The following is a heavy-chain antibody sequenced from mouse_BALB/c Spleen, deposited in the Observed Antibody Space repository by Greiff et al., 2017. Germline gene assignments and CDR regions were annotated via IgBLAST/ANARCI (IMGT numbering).Heavy chain of an antibody. CDR1: GFTFSDYY. V-gene: IGHV5-4*02. Sequence: EVKVVESGGGSVKPGGSLKLSCAASGFTFSDYYMYWVRQTPEKRLEWVATISDGGSYTYYPDSVKGRFTISRDNAKNNLYLQMSSLKSEDTAMYYCARDPDYAMDYWGQGTSVTVSS. J-gene: IGHJ4*01. CDR3: ARDPDYAMDY. CDR2: ISDGGSYT.